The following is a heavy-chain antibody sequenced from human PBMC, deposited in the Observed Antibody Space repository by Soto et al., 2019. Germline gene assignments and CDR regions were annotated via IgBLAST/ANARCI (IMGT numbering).Heavy chain of an antibody. CDR2: INPYNGNT. Sequence: GASVKVSCKASGYTFTSYGISWVRQAPGQGLEWMGWINPYNGNTNYAQKLQGRVTMTTDTSTSTAYMELRSLRSDDTALYYCASLKGISGEILDVFHIWGQGTMVTVSS. D-gene: IGHD1-26*01. CDR3: ASLKGISGEILDVFHI. J-gene: IGHJ3*02. CDR1: GYTFTSYG. V-gene: IGHV1-18*01.